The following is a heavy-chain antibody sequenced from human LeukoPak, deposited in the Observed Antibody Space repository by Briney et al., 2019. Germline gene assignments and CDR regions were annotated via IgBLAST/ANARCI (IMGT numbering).Heavy chain of an antibody. J-gene: IGHJ4*02. V-gene: IGHV1-3*03. CDR3: ARGADRWWTWYFDY. CDR2: INARNGNT. Sequence: ASVKVSCKASGYTFTSYAMHWVRQAPGQRLEWMGWINARNGNTKYSQKFQGRVTISRDTSASTAYIELSSLRSEDMAVYYCARGADRWWTWYFDYWGQGTLVTVSS. CDR1: GYTFTSYA. D-gene: IGHD2-15*01.